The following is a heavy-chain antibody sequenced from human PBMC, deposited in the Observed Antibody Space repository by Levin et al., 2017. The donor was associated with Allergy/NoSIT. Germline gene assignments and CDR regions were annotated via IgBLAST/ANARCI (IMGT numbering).Heavy chain of an antibody. CDR2: ISTSSSTI. V-gene: IGHV3-48*02. Sequence: PGGSLRLSCAASGFTFSSYGMNWVRQAPGKGLEWVSYISTSSSTIYYADSVRGRFTISRDKGKNSVYLQMNSLRDEDTAVYFCARDRTGGYPGNFDYWGQGILVTVSS. D-gene: IGHD3-22*01. J-gene: IGHJ4*02. CDR1: GFTFSSYG. CDR3: ARDRTGGYPGNFDY.